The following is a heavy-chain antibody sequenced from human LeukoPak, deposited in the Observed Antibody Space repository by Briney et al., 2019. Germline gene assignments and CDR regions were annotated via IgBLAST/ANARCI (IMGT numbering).Heavy chain of an antibody. CDR2: INPSGGST. V-gene: IGHV1-46*01. D-gene: IGHD3-22*01. CDR3: ARDDDSSGVDY. CDR1: GGTFSSYA. J-gene: IGHJ4*02. Sequence: GASVKVSCKASGGTFSSYAISWVRQAPGQGLEWMGIINPSGGSTSYAQKFQGRVTMTRDTSTSTVYMELSSLRSEDTAVYYCARDDDSSGVDYWGQGTLVTVSS.